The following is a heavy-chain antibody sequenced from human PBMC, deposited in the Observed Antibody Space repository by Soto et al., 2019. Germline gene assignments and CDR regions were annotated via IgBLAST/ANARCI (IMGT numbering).Heavy chain of an antibody. CDR2: IIPIFGTA. D-gene: IGHD3-3*01. J-gene: IGHJ6*02. Sequence: SVKVSCKASGGTFSSYAISWVRQAPGQGLEWMGGIIPIFGTANYAQKFQGRVTITADESTSAAYMELSSLRSEDTAVYYCASTSDHLWSGYYRGRDYYYGMDVWGQGTTVTVSS. CDR3: ASTSDHLWSGYYRGRDYYYGMDV. CDR1: GGTFSSYA. V-gene: IGHV1-69*13.